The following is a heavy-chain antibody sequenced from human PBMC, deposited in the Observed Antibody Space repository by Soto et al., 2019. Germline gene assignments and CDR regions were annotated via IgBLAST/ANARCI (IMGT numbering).Heavy chain of an antibody. CDR1: GGSFSGYY. Sequence: SETLSLTCAVYGGSFSGYYWSWIRQPPGKGLEWIGEINHSGSTNYNPSLKSRVTISVDTSKNQFSLKLSSVTAADTAVYYCARGVLIWFGKLSHYYGIAVWGQGSTVTVS. D-gene: IGHD3-10*01. CDR3: ARGVLIWFGKLSHYYGIAV. V-gene: IGHV4-34*01. J-gene: IGHJ6*02. CDR2: INHSGST.